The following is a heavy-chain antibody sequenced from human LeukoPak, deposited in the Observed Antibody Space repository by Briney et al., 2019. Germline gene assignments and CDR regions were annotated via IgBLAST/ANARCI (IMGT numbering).Heavy chain of an antibody. J-gene: IGHJ6*03. CDR1: GYTFTVYY. CDR3: ARATNYYYIDV. Sequence: ASVKVSCKASGYTFTVYYMHWVRQAPGQGLEWMGWINPNSGDTNFAQKFQGRVTITRDTPISTAYMELSRLRSDDTAMYYCARATNYYYIDVWGKGTTVTVSS. D-gene: IGHD4-11*01. CDR2: INPNSGDT. V-gene: IGHV1-2*02.